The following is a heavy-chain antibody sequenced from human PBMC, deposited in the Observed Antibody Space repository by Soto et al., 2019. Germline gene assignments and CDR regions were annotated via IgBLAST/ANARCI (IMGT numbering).Heavy chain of an antibody. D-gene: IGHD5-12*01. CDR3: AKEDQDSGYDWNFDY. Sequence: GGSLRLSCAASGFTFSSYGMHWVRQAPGKGLEWVAVISYDGSNKYYADSVKGRFTISRDNSKNTLYLQMNSLRAEDTAVYYCAKEDQDSGYDWNFDYWGQGTLVTVSS. V-gene: IGHV3-30*18. J-gene: IGHJ4*02. CDR1: GFTFSSYG. CDR2: ISYDGSNK.